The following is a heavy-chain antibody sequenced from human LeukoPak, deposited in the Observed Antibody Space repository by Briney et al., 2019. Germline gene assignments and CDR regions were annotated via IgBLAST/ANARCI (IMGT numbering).Heavy chain of an antibody. CDR1: GGSFSGYY. V-gene: IGHV4-34*01. Sequence: PSETLSLTCAVYGGSFSGYYWSWIRQPPGKGLEWIGEINHSGSTNYNSSLKSRVTISVDTSKNQFSLKLSSVTAADTAVYYCARRYVDTAIGVWGQGTLVTVSS. D-gene: IGHD5-18*01. CDR3: ARRYVDTAIGV. J-gene: IGHJ4*02. CDR2: INHSGST.